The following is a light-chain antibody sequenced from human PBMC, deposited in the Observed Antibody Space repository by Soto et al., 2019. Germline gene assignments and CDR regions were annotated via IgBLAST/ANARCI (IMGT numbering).Light chain of an antibody. CDR2: GAS. V-gene: IGKV3-15*01. Sequence: EIVLTQSPGTLSLSPGERATLSCRASQSVSSSYLAWYQQKLGQAPSLLIYGASTRATGMSARFSGSGSGTEYILTISSLQSEDFAIYYCQQYKNWPRTFGQGTKVDI. J-gene: IGKJ1*01. CDR1: QSVSSSY. CDR3: QQYKNWPRT.